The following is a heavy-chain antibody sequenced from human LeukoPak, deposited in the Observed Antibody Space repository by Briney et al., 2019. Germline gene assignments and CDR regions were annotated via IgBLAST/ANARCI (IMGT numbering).Heavy chain of an antibody. CDR1: GGSISSHY. J-gene: IGHJ2*01. Sequence: PSEALSLTCSVSGGSISSHYWSWIRQPAGKGLEWVGRIYFTGSTMYNPSLKSRLTMSVDTSKNQFSLNLGSVTAADTAVYYCARESYLIGWYFDLWGRGTLVTVSS. V-gene: IGHV4-4*07. CDR2: IYFTGST. D-gene: IGHD3-16*02. CDR3: ARESYLIGWYFDL.